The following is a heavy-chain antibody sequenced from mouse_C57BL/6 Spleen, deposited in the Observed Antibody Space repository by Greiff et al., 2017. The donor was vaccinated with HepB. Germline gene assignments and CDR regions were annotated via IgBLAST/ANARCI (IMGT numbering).Heavy chain of an antibody. CDR1: GYTFTSYW. V-gene: IGHV1-69*01. CDR3: ARGGLRRGFAY. Sequence: VKLQQSGAELVMPGASVKLSCKASGYTFTSYWMHWVKQRPGQGLEWIGEIDPSDSYTNYNQKFKGKSTLTVDKSSSTAYMQLSSLTSEDSAVYYCARGGLRRGFAYWGQGTLVTVSA. D-gene: IGHD2-4*01. J-gene: IGHJ3*01. CDR2: IDPSDSYT.